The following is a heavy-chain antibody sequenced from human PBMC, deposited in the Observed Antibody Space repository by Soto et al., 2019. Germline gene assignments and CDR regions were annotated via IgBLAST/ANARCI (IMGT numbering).Heavy chain of an antibody. J-gene: IGHJ4*02. Sequence: QVQLVESGGGLVKPGGSLRLSCAASGFTFSDYFLTWIRQAPGKGLEWVSYISSSSSDTNYADSVKGRFTISRDNAKNSLFLQMNNLRVDDTAVYDCARDYDFWSGYLSGHFDYWGQGTLVTVSS. CDR1: GFTFSDYF. CDR3: ARDYDFWSGYLSGHFDY. CDR2: ISSSSSDT. V-gene: IGHV3-11*06. D-gene: IGHD3-3*01.